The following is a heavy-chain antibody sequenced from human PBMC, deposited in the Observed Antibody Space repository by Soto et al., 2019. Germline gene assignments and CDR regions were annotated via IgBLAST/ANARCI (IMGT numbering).Heavy chain of an antibody. CDR1: GFAFSTYW. CDR3: ARGAKNVYAMDV. V-gene: IGHV3-74*01. D-gene: IGHD1-1*01. J-gene: IGHJ6*02. Sequence: EVQLVESGGGLVQPGGSLRLSCAASGFAFSTYWMHWVRQAPGKGLLWVSRIKFDGSSTYYGDYVKGRFTISRDDAKNTLFLQMNGLRVDDTAVYYCARGAKNVYAMDVWGQGTTVTVSS. CDR2: IKFDGSST.